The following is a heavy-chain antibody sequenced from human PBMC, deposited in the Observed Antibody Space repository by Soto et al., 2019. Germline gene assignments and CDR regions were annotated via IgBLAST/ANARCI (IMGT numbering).Heavy chain of an antibody. D-gene: IGHD2-15*01. V-gene: IGHV1-3*01. J-gene: IGHJ6*01. CDR2: INAGNGNT. CDR3: ARDYCCASSCRYTY. Sequence: NIMKSVRQAPGQKLEWMGWINAGNGNTKYSQKFQGRVTITRDTSASTAYMELSSLRSEDTAVYYCARDYCCASSCRYTYWGQG. CDR1: NI.